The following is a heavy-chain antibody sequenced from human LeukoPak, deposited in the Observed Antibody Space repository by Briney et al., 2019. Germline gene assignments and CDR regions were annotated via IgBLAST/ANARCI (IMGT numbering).Heavy chain of an antibody. J-gene: IGHJ4*01. Sequence: GGSLRLSCTVSGFTVSSNSMSWVRQAPGKGLEWVSFIYSDNTHYSDSVKGRFTISRDNSQNTLYLQMNSLRAEDTAVFYCAKGYSLVITTVEYFFDYWGQGALVTVSS. CDR1: GFTVSSNS. D-gene: IGHD3-22*01. CDR2: IYSDNT. V-gene: IGHV3-66*03. CDR3: AKGYSLVITTVEYFFDY.